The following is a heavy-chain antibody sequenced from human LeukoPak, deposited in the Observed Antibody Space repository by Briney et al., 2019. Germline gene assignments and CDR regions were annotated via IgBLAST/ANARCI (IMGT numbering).Heavy chain of an antibody. D-gene: IGHD3-9*01. V-gene: IGHV4-59*01. J-gene: IGHJ6*02. Sequence: SETLSLTCTVSGGSISSYYWSWIRQPPGKGLEWIGYIYYSGSTNYNPSLKSRVTISVDTSKNQFSLKLSSVTAADTAVYYCARGGYDILTGYPVYYYYSMDVWGQGTTVTVSS. CDR1: GGSISSYY. CDR2: IYYSGST. CDR3: ARGGYDILTGYPVYYYYSMDV.